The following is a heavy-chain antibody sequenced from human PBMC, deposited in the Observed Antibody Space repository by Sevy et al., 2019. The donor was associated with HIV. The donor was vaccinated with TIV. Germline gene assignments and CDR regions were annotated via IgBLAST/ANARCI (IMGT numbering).Heavy chain of an antibody. D-gene: IGHD3-22*01. CDR3: ARDDSSEGDFYFQH. J-gene: IGHJ1*01. CDR1: GYTFTSYG. V-gene: IGHV1-18*01. Sequence: ASVKVSCKASGYTFTSYGISWVRQAPGQGLEWMGWISAYNGNTNYAQKLQGRVTMTTDTSTSTAYMELRSLGSDDTAVYYCARDDSSEGDFYFQHWVQGTLVTVSS. CDR2: ISAYNGNT.